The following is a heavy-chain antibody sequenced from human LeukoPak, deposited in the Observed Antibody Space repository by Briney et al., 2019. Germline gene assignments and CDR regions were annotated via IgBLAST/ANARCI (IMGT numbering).Heavy chain of an antibody. Sequence: GGSLRLSCAASGFTFSNYEINWVRQAPGRGLEWISYISGSGTSIYHAHSVKGRFTISRDNSKNSLYLEMNSLRTEDTALYYCAKDAGYCSGGSCYDIFDYWGQGTLVTVSS. CDR1: GFTFSNYE. V-gene: IGHV3-48*03. J-gene: IGHJ4*02. CDR3: AKDAGYCSGGSCYDIFDY. D-gene: IGHD2-15*01. CDR2: ISGSGTSI.